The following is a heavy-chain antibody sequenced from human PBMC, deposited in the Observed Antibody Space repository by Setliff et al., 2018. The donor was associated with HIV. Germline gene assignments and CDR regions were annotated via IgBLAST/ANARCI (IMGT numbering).Heavy chain of an antibody. D-gene: IGHD5-12*01. CDR3: AREGQATDSFDM. V-gene: IGHV3-48*03. J-gene: IGHJ3*02. CDR1: GGTFSSYA. Sequence: SCKASGGTFSSYAMSWVRQAPGKGLEWVSYISNSGTTIYYADSVKGRFTISRDNGKNSLYLQMTSLRADDTALYYCAREGQATDSFDMWGQGTMVTVSS. CDR2: ISNSGTTI.